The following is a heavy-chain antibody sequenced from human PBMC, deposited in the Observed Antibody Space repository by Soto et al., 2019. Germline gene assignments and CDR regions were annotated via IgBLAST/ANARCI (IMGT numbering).Heavy chain of an antibody. CDR3: AIDFGGGIAVAGVGFDY. CDR1: GFTFSSYW. J-gene: IGHJ4*02. Sequence: EVQMVESGGGLVQPGGSLRLSCATSGFTFSSYWMSWVRQAPGKGLEWVANIKQDGSEKYYVDSVKGRFTISRDNAKNSVYLQTNSVRAEDTAMYYCAIDFGGGIAVAGVGFDYWGQGTLVTGSS. V-gene: IGHV3-7*01. D-gene: IGHD6-19*01. CDR2: IKQDGSEK.